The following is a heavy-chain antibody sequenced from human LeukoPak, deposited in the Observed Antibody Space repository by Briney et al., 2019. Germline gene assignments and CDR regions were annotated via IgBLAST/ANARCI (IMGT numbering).Heavy chain of an antibody. V-gene: IGHV4-59*01. CDR2: IYYSGST. D-gene: IGHD3-10*01. CDR3: ARMYYGSGSYYNIYYMDV. Sequence: PSETLSLTCTVSGGSISSYYWSWIRQPPGKGLERIGYIYYSGSTNYNPSLKSRVTISADTSKNQFSLKLSSVTAADTAVYYCARMYYGSGSYYNIYYMDVWGKGTTVTVSS. CDR1: GGSISSYY. J-gene: IGHJ6*03.